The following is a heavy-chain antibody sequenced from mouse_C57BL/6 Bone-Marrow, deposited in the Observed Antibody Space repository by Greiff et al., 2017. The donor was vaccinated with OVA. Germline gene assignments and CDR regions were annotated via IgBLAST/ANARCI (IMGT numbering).Heavy chain of an antibody. V-gene: IGHV1-80*01. CDR1: GYAFSSYW. CDR3: ASGDYWFFDY. J-gene: IGHJ2*01. CDR2: IYPGDGDT. D-gene: IGHD2-14*01. Sequence: QVQLQQSGAELVKPGASVKISCKASGYAFSSYWMNWVQQRPGKGLEWIGQIYPGDGDTNYNGKFKGKATLSADKSSSTAYMQLSSLTSEDSAVYFCASGDYWFFDYWGQGTTLTVSS.